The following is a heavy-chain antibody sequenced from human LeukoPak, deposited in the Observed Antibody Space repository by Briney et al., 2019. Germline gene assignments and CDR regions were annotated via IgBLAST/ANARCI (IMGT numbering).Heavy chain of an antibody. CDR3: ARVGSGSYWVPYYYYYGMDV. CDR1: GFTFTSSA. Sequence: ASVKVSCKASGFTFTSSAVQWVRQATGQGLEWMGWMNPNSGNTGYTQKFQGRVTMTRNTSISTAYMELSSLRSEDTAVYYCARVGSGSYWVPYYYYYGMDVWGQGTTVTVSS. D-gene: IGHD1-26*01. J-gene: IGHJ6*02. V-gene: IGHV1-8*02. CDR2: MNPNSGNT.